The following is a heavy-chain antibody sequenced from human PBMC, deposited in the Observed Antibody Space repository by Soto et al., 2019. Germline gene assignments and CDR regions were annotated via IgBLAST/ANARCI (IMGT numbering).Heavy chain of an antibody. J-gene: IGHJ4*02. Sequence: SVKVSCKASGGTFSSYAISWVRQAPGQGLEWMGGIIPIFGTANYAQKFQGRVTITADESTSTAYMELSSLRSEDTAVYYCAREIDYDILTGYSSYYFDYWGQGTLVT. D-gene: IGHD3-9*01. CDR1: GGTFSSYA. V-gene: IGHV1-69*13. CDR2: IIPIFGTA. CDR3: AREIDYDILTGYSSYYFDY.